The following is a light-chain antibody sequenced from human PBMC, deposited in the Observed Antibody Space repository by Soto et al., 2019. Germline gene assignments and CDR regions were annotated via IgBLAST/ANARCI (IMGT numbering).Light chain of an antibody. Sequence: QSALTQPASVSGSPGQSITISCTGTSSDVGSYNLVSWYQQHPGKAPKLIIYEGSKRPSGVSNRFSGSKSGNTASLTISGLQAEDEADYYCCSYAGSTTDVVFGGGTKLTVL. CDR3: CSYAGSTTDVV. CDR1: SSDVGSYNL. J-gene: IGLJ2*01. CDR2: EGS. V-gene: IGLV2-23*01.